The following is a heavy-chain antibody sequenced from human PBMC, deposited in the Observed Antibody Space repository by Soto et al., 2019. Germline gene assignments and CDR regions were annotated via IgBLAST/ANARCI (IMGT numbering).Heavy chain of an antibody. J-gene: IGHJ5*02. CDR2: IYYSGST. D-gene: IGHD5-12*01. CDR3: ARVPEMAKSLDP. CDR1: GGSISSYY. Sequence: SETLSLTCTVSGGSISSYYWSWIRQPPGKGLEWIGYIYYSGSTNYNPSLKSRVTISVDTSKNQFSLKLSSVTAADTAVYYCARVPEMAKSLDPWGQGTLVTVSS. V-gene: IGHV4-59*01.